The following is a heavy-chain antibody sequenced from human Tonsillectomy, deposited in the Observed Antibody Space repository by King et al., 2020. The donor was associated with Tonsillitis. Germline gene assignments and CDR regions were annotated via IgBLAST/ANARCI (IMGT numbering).Heavy chain of an antibody. Sequence: QLVQSGAEVKKPGASVKVSCKTSGYTFTDYYIHWVRQAPGQGLEWMTWINPSSGGVNYSQKFQGRVTMTRDKSISTAYMELTRLRPNDTGVYYCARVSKKASPLDSWGQGTLVTASS. J-gene: IGHJ4*02. CDR1: GYTFTDYY. CDR3: ARVSKKASPLDS. D-gene: IGHD2/OR15-2a*01. V-gene: IGHV1-2*02. CDR2: INPSSGGV.